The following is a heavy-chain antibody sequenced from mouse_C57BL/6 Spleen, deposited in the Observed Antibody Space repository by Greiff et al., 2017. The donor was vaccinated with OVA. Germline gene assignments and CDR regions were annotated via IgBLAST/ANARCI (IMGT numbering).Heavy chain of an antibody. D-gene: IGHD1-1*01. CDR2: IDPEDGET. CDR3: ARGDGSPSYWYFDV. V-gene: IGHV14-2*01. Sequence: EVMLVESGAELVKPGASVKLSCTASGFNIKDYYMHWVKQRTEQGLEWIGRIDPEDGETKYAPKFQGKATITADTSSNTAYLQLSSLTSEDTAVYYCARGDGSPSYWYFDVWGTGTTVTVSS. J-gene: IGHJ1*03. CDR1: GFNIKDYY.